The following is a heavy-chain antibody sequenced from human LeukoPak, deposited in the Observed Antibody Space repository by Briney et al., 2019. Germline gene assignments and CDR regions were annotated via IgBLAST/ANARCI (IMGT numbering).Heavy chain of an antibody. CDR3: ARARKYSRAYNWFDP. J-gene: IGHJ5*02. Sequence: ASVKVSCKASGYTFTSYGISWVRQAPGQGLEWMGWMNPNSGNTGYAQKFQGRVTITRNTSISTAYMELSSLRSEDTAVYYCARARKYSRAYNWFDPWGQGTLVTVSS. CDR2: MNPNSGNT. D-gene: IGHD6-6*01. V-gene: IGHV1-8*03. CDR1: GYTFTSYG.